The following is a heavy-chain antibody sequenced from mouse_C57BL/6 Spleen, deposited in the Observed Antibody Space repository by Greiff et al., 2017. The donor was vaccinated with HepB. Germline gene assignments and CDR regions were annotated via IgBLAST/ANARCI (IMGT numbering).Heavy chain of an antibody. CDR2: IYPGSGST. CDR1: GYTFTSYW. D-gene: IGHD2-10*02. CDR3: AREGYGNLYFDV. J-gene: IGHJ1*03. V-gene: IGHV1-55*01. Sequence: VKLQQPGAELVKPGASVKMSCKASGYTFTSYWITWVKQRPGQGLEWIGDIYPGSGSTNYNEKFKSKATLTVDTSSSTAYMQLSSLTSEDSAVYYCAREGYGNLYFDVWGTVTTVTVSS.